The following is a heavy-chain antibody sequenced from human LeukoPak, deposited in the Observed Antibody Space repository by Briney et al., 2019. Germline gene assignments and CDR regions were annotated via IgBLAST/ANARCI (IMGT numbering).Heavy chain of an antibody. V-gene: IGHV4-61*02. J-gene: IGHJ4*02. D-gene: IGHD4-17*01. Sequence: SETLSLTCTVSGGSISSGSYYWSWIRQPAGKGLEWIGRIYTSGSTNYNPSLKSGVTISVDTSKNQISLKLSSVTAVDTDVYYCASPKYDYGDYEEDYWGQGTLVTVSS. CDR1: GGSISSGSYY. CDR3: ASPKYDYGDYEEDY. CDR2: IYTSGST.